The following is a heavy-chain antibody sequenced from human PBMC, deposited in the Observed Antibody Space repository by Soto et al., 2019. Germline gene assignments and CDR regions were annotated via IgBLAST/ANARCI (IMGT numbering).Heavy chain of an antibody. J-gene: IGHJ4*02. Sequence: QVQLVQSGAEEKKPGASVKVSCKASGYTFTSYAMHWVRQAPGQRLEWMGWINAGNGNTKYSLKFPGRVTITRDKSASTAYMELSSLRSEDTAVYYCARSIVVVTAIDYWGQGTLVTVSS. V-gene: IGHV1-3*05. CDR1: GYTFTSYA. CDR3: ARSIVVVTAIDY. D-gene: IGHD2-21*02. CDR2: INAGNGNT.